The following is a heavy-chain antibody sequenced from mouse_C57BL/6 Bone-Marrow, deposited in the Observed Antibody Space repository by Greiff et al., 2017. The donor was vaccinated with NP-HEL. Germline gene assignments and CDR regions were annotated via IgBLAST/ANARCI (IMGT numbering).Heavy chain of an antibody. CDR3: ARWAYYGYDGWYFDV. Sequence: QVQLQQSGAELVMPGASVKLSCKASGYTFTSYWMHWVKQRPGQGLEWIGEIDPSDSYTNYNQKFKGKSTLTVDKSSSTAYMQLSSLTSEDSAVYYCARWAYYGYDGWYFDVWGTGTTVTVSS. J-gene: IGHJ1*03. CDR2: IDPSDSYT. CDR1: GYTFTSYW. V-gene: IGHV1-69*01. D-gene: IGHD2-9*01.